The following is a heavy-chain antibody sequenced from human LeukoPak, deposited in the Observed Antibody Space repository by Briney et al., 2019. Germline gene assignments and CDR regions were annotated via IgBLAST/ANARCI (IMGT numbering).Heavy chain of an antibody. V-gene: IGHV1-2*02. CDR1: GYSFTGYF. D-gene: IGHD6-13*01. Sequence: ASVKVSCKASGYSFTGYFIHWVRQAPGQGPEWMGWINPNTGGTNYAQKFQGRVSMTRDTSSSTAYMELSRLRSDDTAVYYCARAQQLVPDDYWGQGTLVTVSS. CDR2: INPNTGGT. J-gene: IGHJ4*02. CDR3: ARAQQLVPDDY.